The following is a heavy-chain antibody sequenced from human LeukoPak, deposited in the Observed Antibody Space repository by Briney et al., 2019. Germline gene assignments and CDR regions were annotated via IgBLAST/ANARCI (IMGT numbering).Heavy chain of an antibody. J-gene: IGHJ5*02. Sequence: SETLSLTCTVSGGSISTYYWSWIRQPPGKGLEWIGYIYYSGSTNYNPSLRSRVTILIDTSKNQFSLELNSVTAADTAVYYCARLNRYQPYWFDPWGQGTLVTVSS. V-gene: IGHV4-59*01. CDR2: IYYSGST. CDR1: GGSISTYY. CDR3: ARLNRYQPYWFDP. D-gene: IGHD2-2*01.